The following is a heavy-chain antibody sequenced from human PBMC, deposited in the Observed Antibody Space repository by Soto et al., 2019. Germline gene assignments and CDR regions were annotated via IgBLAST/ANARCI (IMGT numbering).Heavy chain of an antibody. D-gene: IGHD3-22*01. Sequence: EVQLVESGGDLVQPGGSLRLSCAASGFTFSSYWMHWVRQVPGKGLEWVARINGDGSIKSHADSVTGRFTISRDNAKDTLELQIRSLRAEDTGVYYCARAETTKYDSSGYGEWGQGVRVIVSS. J-gene: IGHJ1*01. CDR1: GFTFSSYW. CDR3: ARAETTKYDSSGYGE. V-gene: IGHV3-74*03. CDR2: INGDGSIK.